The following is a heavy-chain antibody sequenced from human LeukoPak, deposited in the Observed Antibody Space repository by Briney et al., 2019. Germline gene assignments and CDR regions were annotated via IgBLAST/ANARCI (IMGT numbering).Heavy chain of an antibody. D-gene: IGHD1-26*01. Sequence: GRSLRLSCAASGFTFSNYGMHWVRQAPGKGLEWVAFIWYDGSNKYYADSVKGRFTISRDNSKNTLYLQMNSLRAEDTAVYYCARDDGIVGANYFDYWGQGTLVTVSS. CDR1: GFTFSNYG. CDR3: ARDDGIVGANYFDY. CDR2: IWYDGSNK. J-gene: IGHJ4*02. V-gene: IGHV3-33*01.